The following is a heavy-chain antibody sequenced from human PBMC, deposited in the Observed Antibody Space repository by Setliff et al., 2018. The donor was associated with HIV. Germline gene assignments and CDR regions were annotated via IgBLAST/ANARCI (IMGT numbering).Heavy chain of an antibody. CDR2: INPTSGNT. D-gene: IGHD6-6*01. Sequence: ASVDVSCNASGYTFPSFYVHWVRQAPGPGLEWMGIINPTSGNTTYAQNFQGIVTLTRDTSTSTVYMELSRLKSEDTAVYYCASDGERGQYSRSAVGGYYYYYMDVWGKGTTVTVSS. CDR1: GYTFPSFY. CDR3: ASDGERGQYSRSAVGGYYYYYMDV. V-gene: IGHV1-46*01. J-gene: IGHJ6*03.